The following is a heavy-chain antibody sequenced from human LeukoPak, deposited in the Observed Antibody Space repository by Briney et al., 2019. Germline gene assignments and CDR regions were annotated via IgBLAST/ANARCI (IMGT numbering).Heavy chain of an antibody. Sequence: PGGSLRLSCAASGFTFDDYGMSWVRRAPGKGLEWVSGINWNGGSTGYAGSVKGRFTISRDNAKNSLFLQMNSLRAEDTALYYCARTRMATKTGAFDIWGQGTMVTVSS. V-gene: IGHV3-20*04. CDR1: GFTFDDYG. J-gene: IGHJ3*02. D-gene: IGHD5-24*01. CDR3: ARTRMATKTGAFDI. CDR2: INWNGGST.